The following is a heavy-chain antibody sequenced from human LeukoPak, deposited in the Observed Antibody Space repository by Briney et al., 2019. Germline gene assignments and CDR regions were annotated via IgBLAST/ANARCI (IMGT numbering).Heavy chain of an antibody. J-gene: IGHJ4*02. CDR3: ARGGGSSSHY. D-gene: IGHD6-6*01. CDR1: GGSISSGSYY. CDR2: IYYSGST. Sequence: SQTLSLTCTVSGGSISSGSYYWSWIRQPPGKGLEWIGYIYYSGSTNYNPSLKSRVTISVDTSKNQFSLKLSSVTAADTAVYYYARGGGSSSHYWGQGTLVTVSS. V-gene: IGHV4-61*01.